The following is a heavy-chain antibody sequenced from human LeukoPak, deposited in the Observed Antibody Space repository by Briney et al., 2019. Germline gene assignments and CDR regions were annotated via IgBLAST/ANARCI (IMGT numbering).Heavy chain of an antibody. CDR1: GFNVEDYA. V-gene: IGHV3-9*01. J-gene: IGHJ4*02. CDR2: ITWDSNNI. Sequence: PGGSLRLSCAASGFNVEDYAMHWVRLPPGKGLEWVSGITWDSNNIDYADSVKGRFTISRDNAQNSLTLHMHGLRFEDTALYFGASKRVWGQGTLVTVSS. CDR3: ASKRV.